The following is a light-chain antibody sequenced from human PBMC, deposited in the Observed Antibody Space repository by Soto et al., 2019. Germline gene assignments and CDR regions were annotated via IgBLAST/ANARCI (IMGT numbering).Light chain of an antibody. Sequence: QLVLTQSPSASASLGASVKLTCTLSSGHSSYAIAWHQQQPEKGPRYLMKLNSDGSHSKGDGIPDRFSGSSSGAERYLTISSLQSEDDAYYYCQTWGTGIQVFGGGTKVTVL. CDR3: QTWGTGIQV. J-gene: IGLJ2*01. V-gene: IGLV4-69*01. CDR1: SGHSSYA. CDR2: LNSDGSH.